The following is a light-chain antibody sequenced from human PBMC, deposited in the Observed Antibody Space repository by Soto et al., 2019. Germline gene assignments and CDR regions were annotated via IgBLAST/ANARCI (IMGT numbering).Light chain of an antibody. CDR1: QSVSSN. Sequence: VMTHSPVTQSVSPGERATLSCRASQSVSSNLAWYQQKPGQAPRLLIYGTSTRATGVPARFSGSGSGTEFTLTISSLQSEDFAVYYCQQYNNWPRTFGQGTKVDIK. V-gene: IGKV3-15*01. CDR2: GTS. CDR3: QQYNNWPRT. J-gene: IGKJ1*01.